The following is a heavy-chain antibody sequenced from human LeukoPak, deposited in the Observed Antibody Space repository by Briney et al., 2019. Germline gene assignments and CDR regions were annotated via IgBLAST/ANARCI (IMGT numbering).Heavy chain of an antibody. D-gene: IGHD3-22*01. Sequence: SETLSLTCTVSGGSINNYFWSWIRQPPGKGLEWIGYIYYSGGTDYNPSLKSRVTISVDTSKNQFSLQLRSVTAADTAAYYCARHEKNGGYYDYWGQGTLVTVSS. CDR3: ARHEKNGGYYDY. J-gene: IGHJ4*02. CDR1: GGSINNYF. CDR2: IYYSGGT. V-gene: IGHV4-59*08.